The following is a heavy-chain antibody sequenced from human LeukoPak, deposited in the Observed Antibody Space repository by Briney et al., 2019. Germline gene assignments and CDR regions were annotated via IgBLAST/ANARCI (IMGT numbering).Heavy chain of an antibody. CDR1: GYTFTSYG. Sequence: ASVKVSCKASGYTFTSYGISWVRQAPGQGLEWMGWISAYNGNTNYAQTLQGRVTMTTDTSTSTAYMELRSLRSDDTAVYYCAREYYGSGSYSLRFDYWGQGTLVTVSS. J-gene: IGHJ4*02. CDR3: AREYYGSGSYSLRFDY. CDR2: ISAYNGNT. V-gene: IGHV1-18*01. D-gene: IGHD3-10*01.